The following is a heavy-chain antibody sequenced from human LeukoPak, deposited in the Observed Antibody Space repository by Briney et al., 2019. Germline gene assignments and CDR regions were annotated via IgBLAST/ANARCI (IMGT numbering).Heavy chain of an antibody. CDR2: MSSSRNT. D-gene: IGHD5-12*01. J-gene: IGHJ4*02. CDR1: GFTFRSYA. V-gene: IGHV3-23*01. CDR3: AKVTSADYSLDC. Sequence: GGTLRLSCAASGFTFRSYAMSWVRQAPGKGLEWVSAMSSSRNTYYADSVKGRFTISRDNSKNTLYLQMNSLRAEDTAVYYCAKVTSADYSLDCWGLGTLVTVSS.